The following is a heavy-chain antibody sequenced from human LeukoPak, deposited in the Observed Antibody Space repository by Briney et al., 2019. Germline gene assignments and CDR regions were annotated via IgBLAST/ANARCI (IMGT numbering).Heavy chain of an antibody. J-gene: IGHJ5*02. V-gene: IGHV4-61*01. CDR3: ARVRQLVRWWFDP. CDR1: GYSISSGYY. D-gene: IGHD6-13*01. Sequence: KPSETLSLTCTVSGYSISSGYYWGWIRQPPGKGLEWIGYIYYSGSTNYNPSLKSRVTISVDTSKNQFSLKLSSVTAADTAVYYCARVRQLVRWWFDPWGQGTLVTVSS. CDR2: IYYSGST.